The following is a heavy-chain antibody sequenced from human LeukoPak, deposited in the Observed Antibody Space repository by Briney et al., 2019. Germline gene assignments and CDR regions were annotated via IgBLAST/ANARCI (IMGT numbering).Heavy chain of an antibody. D-gene: IGHD1-26*01. CDR1: GFTFSSYW. CDR2: IKQDGSEK. V-gene: IGHV3-7*01. CDR3: ARELGEVGATTDYFGY. Sequence: GGSLRLSCAASGFTFSSYWMSWVRQAPGKGLEWVANIKQDGSEKYYVDSVKGRFTISRDNAKNSLYLQMNSLRAEDTAVYYCARELGEVGATTDYFGYWGQGTLVTVSS. J-gene: IGHJ4*02.